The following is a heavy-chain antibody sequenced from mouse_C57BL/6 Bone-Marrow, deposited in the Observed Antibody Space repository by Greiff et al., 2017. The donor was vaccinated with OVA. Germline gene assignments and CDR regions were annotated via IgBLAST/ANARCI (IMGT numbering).Heavy chain of an antibody. J-gene: IGHJ2*01. Sequence: VQLQQPGTELVKPGASVKLSCKASGYTFTSYWMHWVKQRPGQGLEWIGNINPSNGGTNYNEKFKSKATLTVDKSSSTAYMQLSSLTSEDSAVYYCARSKLTGTLPFDYWGQGTTRTVSS. CDR3: ARSKLTGTLPFDY. CDR2: INPSNGGT. CDR1: GYTFTSYW. D-gene: IGHD4-1*01. V-gene: IGHV1-53*01.